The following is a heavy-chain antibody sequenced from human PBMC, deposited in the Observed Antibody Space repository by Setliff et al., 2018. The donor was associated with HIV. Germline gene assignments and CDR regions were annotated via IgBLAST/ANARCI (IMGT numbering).Heavy chain of an antibody. CDR1: GGSISSYY. Sequence: SETLSLTCTVSGGSISSYYWSWIRQPAGKGLEWIGRIYTSGSTNYNPSLKSRVTISLDTSKNQFSLKVNSVTAADTAVYYCARGLSFYDPGGFDYWGQGTLVTVSS. CDR2: IYTSGST. CDR3: ARGLSFYDPGGFDY. D-gene: IGHD3-22*01. J-gene: IGHJ4*02. V-gene: IGHV4-4*07.